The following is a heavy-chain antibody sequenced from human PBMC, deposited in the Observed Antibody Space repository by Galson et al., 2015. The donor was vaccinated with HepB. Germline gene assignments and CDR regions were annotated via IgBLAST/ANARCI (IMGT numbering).Heavy chain of an antibody. CDR2: ISYDGSNE. CDR1: GFTFNSYT. CDR3: ARRNSSPFYPYSAMDV. V-gene: IGHV3-30-3*01. J-gene: IGHJ6*02. D-gene: IGHD2/OR15-2a*01. Sequence: SQRLSCAASGFTFNSYTMHWVRQAPGKGLEWVALISYDGSNENYADSVKGRFTISRDSSKNTLYLQMNSLRAEDTAVYYCARRNSSPFYPYSAMDVWGQGSTVTVSS.